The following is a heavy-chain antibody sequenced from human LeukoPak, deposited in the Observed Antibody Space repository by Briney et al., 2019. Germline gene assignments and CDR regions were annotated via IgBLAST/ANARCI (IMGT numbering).Heavy chain of an antibody. CDR1: GFTFSSYS. CDR2: ISSSSSTI. J-gene: IGHJ4*02. Sequence: GGSLRLSCAASGFTFSSYSMNWVRQAPGKGLEWVSYISSSSSTIYYADSVKGRFTISRDNAKNSLYLRMNSLRAEDTAVYYCARIYGDHGSDFDYWGQGTLVTVSS. V-gene: IGHV3-48*04. D-gene: IGHD4-17*01. CDR3: ARIYGDHGSDFDY.